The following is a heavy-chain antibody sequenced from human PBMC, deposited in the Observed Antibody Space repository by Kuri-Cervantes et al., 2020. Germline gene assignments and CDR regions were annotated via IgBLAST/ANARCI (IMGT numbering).Heavy chain of an antibody. V-gene: IGHV4-39*01. J-gene: IGHJ5*02. CDR3: ARHDQEYNWFDP. D-gene: IGHD3-10*01. CDR1: GGSISSSSYY. CDR2: IYYSGST. Sequence: SETLSLTCTVSGGSISSSSYYWGWIRQPPGKGLEWIGYIYYSGSTYYNPSLKSRVTISVDTSKNQFSLKLSSVTAADTAVYYCARHDQEYNWFDPWGQGTLVTVSS.